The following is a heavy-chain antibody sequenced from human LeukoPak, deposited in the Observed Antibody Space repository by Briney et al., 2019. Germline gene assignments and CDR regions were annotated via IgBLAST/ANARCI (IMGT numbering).Heavy chain of an antibody. CDR3: ARGGNWNDEPYYYGMDV. Sequence: ASVKVSCKASGYTYTSYYMHLVRQAPGQGLEWMGIINPSGGSTSYAQKFQGRVTMTRDTSTSTVYMELSSLRSEDTAVYYCARGGNWNDEPYYYGMDVWGQGTTVTVSS. CDR1: GYTYTSYY. CDR2: INPSGGST. D-gene: IGHD1-1*01. V-gene: IGHV1-46*01. J-gene: IGHJ6*02.